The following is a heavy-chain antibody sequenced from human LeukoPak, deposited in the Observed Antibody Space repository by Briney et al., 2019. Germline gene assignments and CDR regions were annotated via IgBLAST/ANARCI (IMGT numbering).Heavy chain of an antibody. J-gene: IGHJ4*02. D-gene: IGHD3-22*01. CDR1: GFTFSSYW. Sequence: GGSLRPSCAASGFTFSSYWMYWVRQAPGKGPVWVARINTDGSSLNYADSVKGRFTISRDNAKNTLYLQMNSLGAEDTAVYYCARRINYYDSSGYYYVRYFDSWGQGTLVAVSS. V-gene: IGHV3-74*01. CDR3: ARRINYYDSSGYYYVRYFDS. CDR2: INTDGSSL.